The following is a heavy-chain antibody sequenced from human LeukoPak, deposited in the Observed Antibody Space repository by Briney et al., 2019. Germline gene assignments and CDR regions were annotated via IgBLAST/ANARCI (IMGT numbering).Heavy chain of an antibody. D-gene: IGHD2-21*02. J-gene: IGHJ5*02. CDR1: GFTFSSYA. V-gene: IGHV3-23*01. CDR3: AKLITSVVTAPLDL. CDR2: VSGSADST. Sequence: GGSLRLSCAASGFTFSSYAMSWVRQAPGKGLEWVSAVSGSADSTYYPVSVKGRFTISRDNSKNTLYLQMNRLRAEDTALYYCAKLITSVVTAPLDLWGQGTLVPVSS.